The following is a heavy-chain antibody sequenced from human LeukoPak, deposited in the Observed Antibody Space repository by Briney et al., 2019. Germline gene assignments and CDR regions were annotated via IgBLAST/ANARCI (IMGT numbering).Heavy chain of an antibody. CDR2: IYYSGTT. V-gene: IGHV4-30-4*08. J-gene: IGHJ3*02. D-gene: IGHD2-2*02. Sequence: SETLSLTCTVSGGSINSGDFYWSWVRQPPGKGLEWIAYIYYSGTTYYNPSLKRRVITSVDTSKNQFSLKLSSVTAADTAVYHCARVGRRNGNYTPGNFHIWGQGTMVTVSS. CDR3: ARVGRRNGNYTPGNFHI. CDR1: GGSINSGDFY.